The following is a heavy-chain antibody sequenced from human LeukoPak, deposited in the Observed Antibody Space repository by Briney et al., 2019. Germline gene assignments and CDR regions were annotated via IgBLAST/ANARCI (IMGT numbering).Heavy chain of an antibody. Sequence: GGSLRLSCAASGFTFSSYAMHWVRQAPGKGLEWVAVISYDGSNKYYADSVKGRFTISRDNSRNTLYLQMNSLRAEDTAVYYCAKIREYTYYDFWSGQPEGMDVWGQGTTVTVSS. J-gene: IGHJ6*02. CDR2: ISYDGSNK. CDR3: AKIREYTYYDFWSGQPEGMDV. V-gene: IGHV3-30-3*02. D-gene: IGHD3-3*01. CDR1: GFTFSSYA.